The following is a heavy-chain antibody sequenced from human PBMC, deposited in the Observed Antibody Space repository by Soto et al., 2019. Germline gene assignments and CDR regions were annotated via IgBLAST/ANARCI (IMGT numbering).Heavy chain of an antibody. D-gene: IGHD3-3*01. CDR1: GGSISSGDYY. CDR3: ASSGDYDFWSGYYTVSSYYGMDV. J-gene: IGHJ6*02. CDR2: IYYSGST. Sequence: PSETLSLTCTVSGGSISSGDYYWSWIRQPPGKGLEWIGYIYYSGSTYYNPSLKSRVTISVDTSKNQFSLKLSSVTAADTAVYYCASSGDYDFWSGYYTVSSYYGMDVWGQGTTVTVS. V-gene: IGHV4-30-4*01.